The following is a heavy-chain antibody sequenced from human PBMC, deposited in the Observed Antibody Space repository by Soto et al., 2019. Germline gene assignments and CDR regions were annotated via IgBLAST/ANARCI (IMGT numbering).Heavy chain of an antibody. D-gene: IGHD3-9*01. V-gene: IGHV3-23*01. CDR2: ISGSGGST. J-gene: IGHJ4*02. CDR1: GFTFSSYA. Sequence: EVQLLESGGGLVQLGGCLRLSCAASGFTFSSYAMSWVRQDPGKGLEWVSAISGSGGSTYYADSVKGRFTISRDNSKNTLYLQMNSLRDEDTAVYYCAKPLQAYFDWLLYFDYWGQGTLVTVSS. CDR3: AKPLQAYFDWLLYFDY.